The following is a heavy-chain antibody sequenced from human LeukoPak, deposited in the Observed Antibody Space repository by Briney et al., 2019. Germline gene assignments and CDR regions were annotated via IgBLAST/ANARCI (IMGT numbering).Heavy chain of an antibody. J-gene: IGHJ4*02. V-gene: IGHV1-18*01. CDR3: ARASYCSDGSCHSDY. CDR1: GYTFTNYG. Sequence: ASVKVSCKASGYTFTNYGLSWVRQAPGQGLEWMGWISASNGNTNYAQKLQGRVTMTTDTSTTTAYMELTSLTPNDTAVYFCARASYCSDGSCHSDYWGQGTLVTVSS. CDR2: ISASNGNT. D-gene: IGHD2-15*01.